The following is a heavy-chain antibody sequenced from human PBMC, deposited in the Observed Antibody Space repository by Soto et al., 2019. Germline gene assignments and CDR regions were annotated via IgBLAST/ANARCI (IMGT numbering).Heavy chain of an antibody. CDR2: ISGSGGST. J-gene: IGHJ4*02. D-gene: IGHD3-22*01. Sequence: GGSLRLSCAASGFTFNNYGMSWVRQAPGKGLEWVSGISGSGGSTYYADSVKGRFTISRDNSRNALFLQINSLRAEDTAVYYCAKALGYYDSSGTFDYWGQGTLVTVSS. CDR3: AKALGYYDSSGTFDY. V-gene: IGHV3-23*01. CDR1: GFTFNNYG.